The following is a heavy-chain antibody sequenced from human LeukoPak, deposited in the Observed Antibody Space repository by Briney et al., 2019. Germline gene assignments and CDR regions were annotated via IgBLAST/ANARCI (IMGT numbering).Heavy chain of an antibody. V-gene: IGHV3-23*01. D-gene: IGHD6-25*01. CDR1: GFTFGDYA. Sequence: PGGSLRLSCTASGFTFGDYAMSWVRQAPGKGLEWVSAISGSGATTYYADSVKGRFTISRDNSKNTLYLQMNSLRADDTAVYFCAKRAANGQTYYFDYWGQGTLVTVSS. CDR2: ISGSGATT. CDR3: AKRAANGQTYYFDY. J-gene: IGHJ4*02.